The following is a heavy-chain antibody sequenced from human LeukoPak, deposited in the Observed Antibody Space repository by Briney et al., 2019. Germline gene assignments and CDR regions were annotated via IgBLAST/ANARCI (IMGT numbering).Heavy chain of an antibody. CDR1: GGSLSGYF. CDR3: ARCRGEVVLYYYYYMDV. V-gene: IGHV4-34*01. J-gene: IGHJ6*03. CDR2: INHSGST. Sequence: PSETLSLTCAVYGGSLSGYFWSWIRQPPGKGLEWIGEINHSGSTNYNPSLKSRVTISVDTSKNQYSLKLTTVTAADTAVYYCARCRGEVVLYYYYYMDVWGKGTTVTVSS. D-gene: IGHD3-22*01.